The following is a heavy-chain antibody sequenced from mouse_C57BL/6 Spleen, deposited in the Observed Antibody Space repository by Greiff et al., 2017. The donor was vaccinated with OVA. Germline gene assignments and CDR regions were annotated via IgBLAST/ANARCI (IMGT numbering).Heavy chain of an antibody. CDR2: ISSGGDYI. J-gene: IGHJ2*01. D-gene: IGHD2-4*01. Sequence: EVKLVESGAGLVKPGGSLKLSCAASGFTFSSYAMSWVRQTPEKRLEWVAYISSGGDYIYYADTVKGRFTISRDNARNTLYLQMSSLKSEDTAMYYCTIYYDYDGYYFDYWGQGTTLTVSS. V-gene: IGHV5-9-1*02. CDR1: GFTFSSYA. CDR3: TIYYDYDGYYFDY.